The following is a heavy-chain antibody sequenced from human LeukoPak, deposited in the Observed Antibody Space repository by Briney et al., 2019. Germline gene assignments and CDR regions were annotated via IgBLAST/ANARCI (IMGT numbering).Heavy chain of an antibody. V-gene: IGHV4-34*01. D-gene: IGHD3-22*01. CDR1: GGSFSGYY. CDR2: INHSGST. J-gene: IGHJ4*02. CDR3: ARAYDSSGYQDY. Sequence: SETLSLTCAVYGGSFSGYYWSWIRQPPGNGLEWIGEINHSGSTNYNPSLKSRVTISVDTSKNQFSLKLSSVTAADTAVYYCARAYDSSGYQDYWGQGTLVTVSS.